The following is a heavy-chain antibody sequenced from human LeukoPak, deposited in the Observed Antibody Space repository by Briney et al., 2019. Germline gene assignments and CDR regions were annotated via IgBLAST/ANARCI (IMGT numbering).Heavy chain of an antibody. CDR1: GFTFSSYA. CDR2: ISGSGGST. D-gene: IGHD2-15*01. CDR3: AKEYCSGGSCYSGTRGAFDI. J-gene: IGHJ3*02. Sequence: GGSLRLSCAASGFTFSSYAMSWVRQAPGKGLEWVSAISGSGGSTYYADSVKGRFTISRDNSKNTLYLQMNSLRAEDTAVYYCAKEYCSGGSCYSGTRGAFDIWGQGTMVTVSS. V-gene: IGHV3-23*01.